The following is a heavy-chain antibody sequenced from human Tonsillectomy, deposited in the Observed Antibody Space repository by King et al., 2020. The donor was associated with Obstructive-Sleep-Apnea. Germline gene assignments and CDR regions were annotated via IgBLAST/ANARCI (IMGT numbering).Heavy chain of an antibody. CDR1: GFTFSSYS. D-gene: IGHD1-26*01. CDR3: ARGTPPLLPFDY. J-gene: IGHJ4*02. CDR2: ISSSSSYI. Sequence: VQLVESGGGLVKPGGSLRLSCAASGFTFSSYSMNWVRQAPGKGLEWVSSISSSSSYIYYADSVKGRFTISRDNAKNSLYLQMNSLRAEDTAVYYCARGTPPLLPFDYWGQGTLVTVSS. V-gene: IGHV3-21*01.